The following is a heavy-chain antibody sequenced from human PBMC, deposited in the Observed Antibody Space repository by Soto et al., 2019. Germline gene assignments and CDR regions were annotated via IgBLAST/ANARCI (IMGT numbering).Heavy chain of an antibody. CDR2: IWYDGSNK. Sequence: GGSLRLSCAAPGFTFSSYGMHWVRQAPGKGLEWVAVIWYDGSNKYYADSVKGRFTISRDNSKNTLYLQMNSLRAEDTAVYYCSRDEYRALRFLEWSPGGFDYWGQGTLVTVSS. D-gene: IGHD3-3*01. J-gene: IGHJ4*02. CDR1: GFTFSSYG. V-gene: IGHV3-33*01. CDR3: SRDEYRALRFLEWSPGGFDY.